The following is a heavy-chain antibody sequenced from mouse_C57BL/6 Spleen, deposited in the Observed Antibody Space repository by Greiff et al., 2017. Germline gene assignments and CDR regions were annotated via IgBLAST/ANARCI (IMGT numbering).Heavy chain of an antibody. V-gene: IGHV3-6*01. CDR3: ARDYYDYDVGYFDV. J-gene: IGHJ1*03. CDR2: ISYDGSN. Sequence: EVQLVESGPGLVKPSQSLSLTCSVTGYSITSGYYWNWIRQFPGNKLEWMGYISYDGSNNYNPSLKNQISITRDTSKNQFFLKLNFLTTEDTATYYCARDYYDYDVGYFDVWGTGTTVTVSS. D-gene: IGHD2-4*01. CDR1: GYSITSGYY.